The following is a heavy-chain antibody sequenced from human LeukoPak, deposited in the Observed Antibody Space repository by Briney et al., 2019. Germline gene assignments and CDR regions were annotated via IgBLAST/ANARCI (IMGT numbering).Heavy chain of an antibody. V-gene: IGHV5-51*01. CDR2: IYPGDSDT. J-gene: IGHJ3*02. CDR3: ARHRGSSWDHDAFDI. CDR1: GYSFTSYW. D-gene: IGHD6-13*01. Sequence: GESLKISCKGSGYSFTSYWIGGVRPMAGKGLGWMGIIYPGDSDTRYSPSFQGQVTISADKSISTAYLQWSSLKASDTAMYYCARHRGSSWDHDAFDIWGQGTMVTVSS.